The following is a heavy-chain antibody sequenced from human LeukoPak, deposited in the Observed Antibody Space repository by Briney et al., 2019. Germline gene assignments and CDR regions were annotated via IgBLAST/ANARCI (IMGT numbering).Heavy chain of an antibody. V-gene: IGHV1-8*02. J-gene: IGHJ6*02. CDR2: MNPNSGNT. CDR3: ANSDRGGYYYYGTDV. D-gene: IGHD3-10*02. Sequence: ASVKVSCKASGYTFTGYYMHWVRQAPGQGLEWMGWMNPNSGNTGYAQKFQGRVTMTRNTSISTAYMELSSLRSEDMAVYYCANSDRGGYYYYGTDVWGQGTTVTVSS. CDR1: GYTFTGYY.